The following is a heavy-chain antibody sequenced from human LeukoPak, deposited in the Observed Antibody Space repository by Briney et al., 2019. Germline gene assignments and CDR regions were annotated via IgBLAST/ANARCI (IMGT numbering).Heavy chain of an antibody. Sequence: SETLSLTCTVSGGSISSGGHYWSWIRQHPGKGLEWIGYIYYSGSTYYNPSLKSRVIISVDTSKSQFSLNLSSVTAADTAVYYCARDPNGDNWFDPWGQGTLVTVSS. CDR3: ARDPNGDNWFDP. D-gene: IGHD4-17*01. V-gene: IGHV4-31*03. CDR2: IYYSGST. CDR1: GGSISSGGHY. J-gene: IGHJ5*02.